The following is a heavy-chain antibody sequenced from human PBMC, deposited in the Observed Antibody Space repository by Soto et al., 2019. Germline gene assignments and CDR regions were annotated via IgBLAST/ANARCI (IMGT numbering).Heavy chain of an antibody. CDR3: ARTYYDTSGYKY. D-gene: IGHD3-22*01. CDR2: INWNGGST. CDR1: GFTFDDYG. V-gene: IGHV3-20*04. J-gene: IGHJ4*02. Sequence: EVQLVESGGGVVRPGGSLRLSCAASGFTFDDYGMSWVRQAPGKGLEWVSGINWNGGSTGYADSVKGRFTISRDNAKNSLYLQLNSLRADDTTYYYCARTYYDTSGYKYWGQGTLVTVSS.